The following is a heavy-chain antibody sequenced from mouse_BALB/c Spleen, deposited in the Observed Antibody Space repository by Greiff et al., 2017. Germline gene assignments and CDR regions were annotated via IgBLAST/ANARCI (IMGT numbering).Heavy chain of an antibody. J-gene: IGHJ2*01. V-gene: IGHV1S29*02. D-gene: IGHD1-2*01. CDR3: ARFTTATGFDY. CDR1: GYTFTDYN. CDR2: IYPYNGGT. Sequence: EVQLQQSGPELVKPGASVKISCKASGYTFTDYNMHWVKQSHGKSLEWIGYIYPYNGGTSYNQKFKSKATLTVDNSSSTAYMELRSLTSEDSAVYYCARFTTATGFDYWGQGTTLTVSS.